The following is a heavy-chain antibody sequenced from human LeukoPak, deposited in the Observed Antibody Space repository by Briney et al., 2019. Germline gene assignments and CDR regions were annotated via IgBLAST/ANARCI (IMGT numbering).Heavy chain of an antibody. CDR1: GFTFSSYA. D-gene: IGHD3-3*01. Sequence: PGGSLRLSCAASGFTFSSYAMSWVRQAPGKGLEWVSAISGSGGSTYYADSVKGRFTISRDNSKNTLYPQMNSLRAEDTAVYYCAKGGPSITIFGVDPYYFDYWGQGTLVTVSS. V-gene: IGHV3-23*01. CDR2: ISGSGGST. CDR3: AKGGPSITIFGVDPYYFDY. J-gene: IGHJ4*02.